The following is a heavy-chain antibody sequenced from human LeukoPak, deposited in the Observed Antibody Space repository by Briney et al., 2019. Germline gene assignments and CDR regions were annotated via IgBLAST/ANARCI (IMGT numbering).Heavy chain of an antibody. J-gene: IGHJ3*02. CDR1: GFILSNYW. CDR3: AKETIYCSGGSCYHDAFDI. CDR2: ISWNSVSI. V-gene: IGHV3-9*03. Sequence: GGSLRLSCAASGFILSNYWMGWVRRAPGKGLEWVSGISWNSVSIDYADSVKGRFTISRDNAKNSLYLQMNSLRPEDMALYYCAKETIYCSGGSCYHDAFDIWGQGTMVTVSS. D-gene: IGHD2-15*01.